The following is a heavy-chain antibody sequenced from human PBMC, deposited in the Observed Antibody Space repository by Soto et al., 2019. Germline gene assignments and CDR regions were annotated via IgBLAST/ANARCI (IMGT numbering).Heavy chain of an antibody. CDR1: GYTFTGYY. CDR2: INPNSGGT. J-gene: IGHJ4*02. CDR3: ASRDDGYCSGGSCYSLDY. V-gene: IGHV1-2*02. D-gene: IGHD2-15*01. Sequence: GASVKVSCKASGYTFTGYYMHWVLQAPGQGLEWMGWINPNSGGTNYAQKFQGRVTMTRDTSISTAYMELSRLRSDDTAVYYCASRDDGYCSGGSCYSLDYWGQGTLVTVSS.